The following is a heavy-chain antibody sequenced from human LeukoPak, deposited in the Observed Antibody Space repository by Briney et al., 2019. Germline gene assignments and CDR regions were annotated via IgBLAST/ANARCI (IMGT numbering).Heavy chain of an antibody. V-gene: IGHV3-23*01. CDR2: ISGSGGST. D-gene: IGHD1-26*01. CDR3: AKDHSGSYVWVPDWYFDL. Sequence: QPGGSLRLSCAASGFTSSSYAMSWVRQAPGKGLEWVSAISGSGGSTYYADSVKGRFTISGDNSKNTLYLQMNSLRAEDTAVYYCAKDHSGSYVWVPDWYFDLWGRGTLVTVSS. CDR1: GFTSSSYA. J-gene: IGHJ2*01.